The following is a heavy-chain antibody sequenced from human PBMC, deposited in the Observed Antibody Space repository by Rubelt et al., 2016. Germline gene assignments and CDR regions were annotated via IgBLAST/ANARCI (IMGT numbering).Heavy chain of an antibody. D-gene: IGHD6-13*01. Sequence: DGSNKYYADSVKGRFTISRDNSKNTLYLQMNSLRAEDTAVYYCASGYSSSWYAGWFDPWGQGTLVTVSP. CDR3: ASGYSSSWYAGWFDP. CDR2: DGSNK. V-gene: IGHV3-30*01. J-gene: IGHJ5*02.